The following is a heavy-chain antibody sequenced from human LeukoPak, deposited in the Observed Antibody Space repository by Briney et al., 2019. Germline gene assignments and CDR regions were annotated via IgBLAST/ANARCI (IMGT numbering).Heavy chain of an antibody. CDR2: ISGSGDST. Sequence: GGSLRLSCAASGFTFSSYAMSWVRQAPGKGLEWVSAISGSGDSTYYGDSVKGRFTISRDNSKNTLYLQMNSLRAEDTAVYYCARDRVRGNSNPFFDYWGQGTLVTVSS. CDR3: ARDRVRGNSNPFFDY. CDR1: GFTFSSYA. D-gene: IGHD4-11*01. J-gene: IGHJ4*02. V-gene: IGHV3-23*01.